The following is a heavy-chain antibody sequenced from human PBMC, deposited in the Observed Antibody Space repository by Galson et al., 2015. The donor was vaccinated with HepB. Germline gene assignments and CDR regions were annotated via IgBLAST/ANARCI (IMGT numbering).Heavy chain of an antibody. V-gene: IGHV3-33*01. Sequence: SLRLSCAASGFSFRSYSMHWVRQAPGKGLEWVAYIWSDRSNKYYADSLKGRLTISRDNSKNTLYLQMNSLRAEDTAVYYCVCVRHKVAYGMDVWGQGTTVTVSS. CDR1: GFSFRSYS. CDR3: VCVRHKVAYGMDV. D-gene: IGHD2-15*01. J-gene: IGHJ6*02. CDR2: IWSDRSNK.